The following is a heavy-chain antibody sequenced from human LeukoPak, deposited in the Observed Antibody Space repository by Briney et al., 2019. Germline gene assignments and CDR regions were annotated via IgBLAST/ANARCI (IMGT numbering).Heavy chain of an antibody. V-gene: IGHV3-30-3*01. D-gene: IGHD2-21*02. CDR2: ISYDGSNK. Sequence: PGGSLRLSCAASGFTFSSYAMHWVRQAPGKGLEWVAVISYDGSNKYYADSVKGRFTISRDNSKNTLYLQMNSLRAEDTAVYYCARGGFVYYGGDCYSDYWGQGTLVTVSS. J-gene: IGHJ4*02. CDR3: ARGGFVYYGGDCYSDY. CDR1: GFTFSSYA.